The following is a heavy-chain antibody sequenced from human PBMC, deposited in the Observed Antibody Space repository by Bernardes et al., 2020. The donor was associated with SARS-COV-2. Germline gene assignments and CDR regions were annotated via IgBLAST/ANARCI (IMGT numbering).Heavy chain of an antibody. V-gene: IGHV4-59*08. Sequence: SETLSLTCTVSGGSIISYFWSWIRQPPGKGLEWIGYIYYSGSTDYNPSLKSRVTISVDTSKNQFSLKLSSVTAADTAVYYCARHNEYSAYDSHFDYWGQGNLCTGSS. CDR1: GGSIISYF. J-gene: IGHJ4*02. D-gene: IGHD5-12*01. CDR2: IYYSGST. CDR3: ARHNEYSAYDSHFDY.